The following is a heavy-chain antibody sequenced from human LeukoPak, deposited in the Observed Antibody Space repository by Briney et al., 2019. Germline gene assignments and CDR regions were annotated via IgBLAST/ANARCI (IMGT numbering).Heavy chain of an antibody. D-gene: IGHD3-3*01. Sequence: GGSLRLSCAASGFTFSSYSMNWVRQAPGKGLEWVSSISSSSRYIYYADSVKGRFTISRDNAKNSLYLQMNSLRAEDTAVYYCARDGKTYYDFWSGFSPSYYYGMDVWGQGTTVTVSS. CDR3: ARDGKTYYDFWSGFSPSYYYGMDV. CDR1: GFTFSSYS. J-gene: IGHJ6*02. V-gene: IGHV3-21*01. CDR2: ISSSSRYI.